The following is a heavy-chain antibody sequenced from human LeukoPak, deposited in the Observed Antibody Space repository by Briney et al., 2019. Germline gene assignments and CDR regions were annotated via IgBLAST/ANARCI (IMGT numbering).Heavy chain of an antibody. CDR2: INPNSGGT. J-gene: IGHJ4*02. V-gene: IGHV1-2*02. D-gene: IGHD2-2*01. CDR3: ARDSCSSISCLSIDDY. CDR1: GYTFTSYG. Sequence: ASVKVSCKASGYTFTSYGISWVRQAPGQGLEWMGWINPNSGGTNYAQKFQGRVTMTRDTSISTAYMELSRLSSDDTAVYYCARDSCSSISCLSIDDYWGQGTLVTVSS.